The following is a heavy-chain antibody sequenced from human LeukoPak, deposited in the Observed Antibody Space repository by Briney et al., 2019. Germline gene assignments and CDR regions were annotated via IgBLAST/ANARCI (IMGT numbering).Heavy chain of an antibody. Sequence: GGSLRLSCAASGLTFSYYSIKWARQAPGKGLEWVSGISWNSGSIGYADSVKGRFTISRDNAKNSLYLQMNSPRAEDTALYYCAKVSAVADYFDYWGQGTLVTVSS. CDR1: GLTFSYYS. D-gene: IGHD6-19*01. V-gene: IGHV3-9*01. CDR2: ISWNSGSI. CDR3: AKVSAVADYFDY. J-gene: IGHJ4*02.